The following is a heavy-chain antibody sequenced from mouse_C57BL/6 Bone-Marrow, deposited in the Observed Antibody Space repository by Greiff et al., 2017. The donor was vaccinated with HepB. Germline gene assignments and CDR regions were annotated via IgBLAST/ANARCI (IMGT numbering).Heavy chain of an antibody. CDR1: GYSFTGYF. D-gene: IGHD2-4*01. V-gene: IGHV1-20*01. CDR2: INPYNGDT. Sequence: EVKLQESGPELVKPGDSVKISCKASGYSFTGYFMNWVMQSHGKSLEWIGRINPYNGDTFYNQKFKGKATLTVDKSSSTAHMELRSLTSEDSAVYYCARRGAYDYGEFAYWGQGTLVTVSA. J-gene: IGHJ3*01. CDR3: ARRGAYDYGEFAY.